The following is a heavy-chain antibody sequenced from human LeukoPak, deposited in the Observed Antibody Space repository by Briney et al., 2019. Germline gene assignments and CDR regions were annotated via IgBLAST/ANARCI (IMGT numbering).Heavy chain of an antibody. J-gene: IGHJ4*02. Sequence: SVTVSCKGSGGTFSSYANSWVRQAPGQGLEWMGGIIPIFGTANYAQKFQGRVTITTDESTSTAYMELSSLRSQDTAVYYCARGGLGMATIRGFDYWGQGTLVTVSS. V-gene: IGHV1-69*05. D-gene: IGHD5-24*01. CDR2: IIPIFGTA. CDR1: GGTFSSYA. CDR3: ARGGLGMATIRGFDY.